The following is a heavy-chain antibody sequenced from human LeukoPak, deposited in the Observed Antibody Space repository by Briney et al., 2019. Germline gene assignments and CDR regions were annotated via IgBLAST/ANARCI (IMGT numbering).Heavy chain of an antibody. J-gene: IGHJ5*02. CDR3: ARGGYYYGSGSRNWFDP. V-gene: IGHV1-8*03. CDR1: GYTFTNYE. Sequence: GASVKVSCKASGYTFTNYEINWLRQATGQGLEWMGWMNPNSGNTGSAQKFQGRVTITRDTSITTVYMELRSLTSEDTAFYYCARGGYYYGSGSRNWFDPWGQGTLVTVSS. CDR2: MNPNSGNT. D-gene: IGHD3-10*01.